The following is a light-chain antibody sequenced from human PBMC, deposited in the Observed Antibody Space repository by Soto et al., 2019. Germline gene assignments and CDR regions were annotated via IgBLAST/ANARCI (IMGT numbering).Light chain of an antibody. J-gene: IGLJ3*02. V-gene: IGLV2-23*02. CDR2: EVN. Sequence: QSALTQPASVSGSPGQSITISCTGTSSDVGSYNLVSWYQQRPGKAPKFMIYEVNKRPSGVSNRFSGSKSGNTASLTISGLQAEDEADYYCCSYAGSSWVFGGGTRLTVL. CDR3: CSYAGSSWV. CDR1: SSDVGSYNL.